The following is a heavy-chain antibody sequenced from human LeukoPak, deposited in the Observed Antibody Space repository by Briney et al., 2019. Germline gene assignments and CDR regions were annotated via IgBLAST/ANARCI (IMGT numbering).Heavy chain of an antibody. CDR2: IYYSGST. D-gene: IGHD3-22*01. V-gene: IGHV4-59*01. CDR3: ARDSSGYPSLAFDY. J-gene: IGHJ4*02. Sequence: SETLSLTCTVSGGSISNYYWSWIRQPPGKGLEWIGYIYYSGSTNYNPSLKSRVTISVDTSKNQFSLKLSSVTAADTAVYYCARDSSGYPSLAFDYWGQGTLVTVSS. CDR1: GGSISNYY.